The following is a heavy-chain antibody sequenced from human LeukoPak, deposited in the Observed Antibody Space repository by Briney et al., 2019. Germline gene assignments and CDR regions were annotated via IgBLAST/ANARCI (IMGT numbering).Heavy chain of an antibody. CDR3: ARVRDIAAAGLYFQH. V-gene: IGHV3-30*03. Sequence: GRSLRLSCAASGFTFSSYGMHWVRQAPGKGLEWVAVISYDGSNKYYADSVKGRFTISRDNSKNTLYLQMNSLRAEDTAVYYCARVRDIAAAGLYFQHWGQGTLVTVSS. CDR1: GFTFSSYG. D-gene: IGHD6-13*01. CDR2: ISYDGSNK. J-gene: IGHJ1*01.